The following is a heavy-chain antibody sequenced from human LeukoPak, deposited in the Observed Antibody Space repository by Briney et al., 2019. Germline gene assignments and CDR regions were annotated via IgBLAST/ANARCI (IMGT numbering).Heavy chain of an antibody. D-gene: IGHD3-22*01. V-gene: IGHV3-13*01. CDR2: IGTAGDT. CDR1: GFTFSSYD. J-gene: IGHJ3*02. Sequence: GGSLRLSCAASGFTFSSYDMHWVRQATGKGLEWVSAIGTAGDTYYPGSVKGRFTISRENAKNSLYLQMNSLRAGDTAVYYCARSRRDYYDSSGPLLAFDIWGQGTMVTVSS. CDR3: ARSRRDYYDSSGPLLAFDI.